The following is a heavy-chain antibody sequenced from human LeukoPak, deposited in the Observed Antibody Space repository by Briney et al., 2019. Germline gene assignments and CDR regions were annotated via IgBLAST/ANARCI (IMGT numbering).Heavy chain of an antibody. V-gene: IGHV3-48*03. CDR2: IRSSGSTI. CDR1: GFTFSSYE. Sequence: GGSLRLSCAASGFTFSSYEMNWVRQAPGKGLEWVSYIRSSGSTIYYADSVKGRFTISRDNAKNSLYLQMNSLRAEDTAVYYCARGMVVAPLDYWGQGTLVTVSS. J-gene: IGHJ4*02. CDR3: ARGMVVAPLDY. D-gene: IGHD2-15*01.